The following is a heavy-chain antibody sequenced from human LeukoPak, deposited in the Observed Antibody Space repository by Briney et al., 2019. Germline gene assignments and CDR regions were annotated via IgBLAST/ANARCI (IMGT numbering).Heavy chain of an antibody. J-gene: IGHJ3*02. CDR3: ARAPYYYDSSGYYVGAFDI. Sequence: SETLSLTCTVSGGSISSYYWSWIQQPPGTGLEWIGYIYYSGSTNYNPSLKSRVTISVDTSKNQFSLKLSSVTAADTAVYYCARAPYYYDSSGYYVGAFDIWGQGTMVTVSS. CDR1: GGSISSYY. D-gene: IGHD3-22*01. V-gene: IGHV4-59*01. CDR2: IYYSGST.